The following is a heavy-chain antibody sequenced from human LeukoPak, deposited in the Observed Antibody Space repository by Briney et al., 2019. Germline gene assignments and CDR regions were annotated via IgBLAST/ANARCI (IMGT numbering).Heavy chain of an antibody. Sequence: PGGSLRLSCAASGFTFDVYGMSWVRQAPGKGLEWVSGINWNGGSTGYADSVKGRFTISRDNAKNSLYLQMNSLRAEDTALYYCARDRIGYCSSTSCRPFDYWGQGTLVTVSS. CDR2: INWNGGST. D-gene: IGHD2-2*01. CDR3: ARDRIGYCSSTSCRPFDY. J-gene: IGHJ4*02. V-gene: IGHV3-20*04. CDR1: GFTFDVYG.